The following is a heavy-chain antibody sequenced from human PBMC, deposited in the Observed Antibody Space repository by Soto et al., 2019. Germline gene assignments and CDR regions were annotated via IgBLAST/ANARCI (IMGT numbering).Heavy chain of an antibody. CDR2: ISGSGDSS. CDR1: GFTFSSFG. J-gene: IGHJ4*02. CDR3: AKVGIGMFSHKHHFEH. Sequence: GGSLRLSCTASGFTFSSFGMTWVRQAPGKGLEWVSAISGSGDSSYYADSVKGRFTISRDNPTNTLYLQINSLRAEDTAVYYCAKVGIGMFSHKHHFEHWGQG. V-gene: IGHV3-23*01. D-gene: IGHD2-2*03.